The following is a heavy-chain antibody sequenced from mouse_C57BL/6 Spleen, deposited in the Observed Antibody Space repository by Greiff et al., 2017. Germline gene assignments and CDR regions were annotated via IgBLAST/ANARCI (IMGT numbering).Heavy chain of an antibody. V-gene: IGHV1-53*01. CDR3: ALITTVVVPCDY. Sequence: QVQLQQPGTELVKPGASVKLSCKASGYTFTSYWMHWVKQRPGQGLEWIGNINPSNGGTNYNEKFKSKATLTVDKSSSTAYMQISSLTSEDSAVYYCALITTVVVPCDYWGQGTTLTVSS. J-gene: IGHJ2*01. CDR2: INPSNGGT. CDR1: GYTFTSYW. D-gene: IGHD1-1*01.